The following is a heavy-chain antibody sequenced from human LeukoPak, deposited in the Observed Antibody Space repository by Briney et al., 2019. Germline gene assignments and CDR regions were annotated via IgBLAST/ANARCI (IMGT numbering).Heavy chain of an antibody. CDR3: ARVGGLQLLYGMDA. CDR2: IYYSGST. CDR1: GGSISSYY. D-gene: IGHD4-11*01. Sequence: SETLSLTCTVSGGSISSYYWSWIRQPPGKGLEWIGYIYYSGSTNYNPSLKSRVTISVDTSKNQFSLKLSSVTAADTAVYYCARVGGLQLLYGMDAWGQGTTVTVSS. J-gene: IGHJ6*02. V-gene: IGHV4-59*01.